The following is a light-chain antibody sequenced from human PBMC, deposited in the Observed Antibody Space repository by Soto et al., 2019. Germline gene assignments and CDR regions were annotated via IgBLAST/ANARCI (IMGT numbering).Light chain of an antibody. Sequence: DIQMTQSPSSLSASVGDRVTITCRASQSISNYLHWYHQKPGQAPKLLIYAASHLQNGVASRFSGSGSGTDFTLTITNLQPEDFATYYCQQSHSTPLTFGGGPTVDVK. CDR1: QSISNY. V-gene: IGKV1-39*01. CDR3: QQSHSTPLT. J-gene: IGKJ4*01. CDR2: AAS.